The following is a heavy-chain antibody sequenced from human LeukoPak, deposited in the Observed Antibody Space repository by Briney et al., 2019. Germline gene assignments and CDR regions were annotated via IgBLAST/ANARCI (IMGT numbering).Heavy chain of an antibody. CDR1: GFPLGDHA. J-gene: IGHJ2*01. CDR3: SRLTRDTSGWFSYWYFDL. D-gene: IGHD6-19*01. CDR2: IESFAYGGTT. V-gene: IGHV3-49*04. Sequence: GGSLRLSCTASGFPLGDHAMSWVRQAPGKGLEWVGFIESFAYGGTTEYAASVKGRFTISSDDSKNIAFLQMNSLKTEDTAMYYCSRLTRDTSGWFSYWYFDLWGRGTLVTVSS.